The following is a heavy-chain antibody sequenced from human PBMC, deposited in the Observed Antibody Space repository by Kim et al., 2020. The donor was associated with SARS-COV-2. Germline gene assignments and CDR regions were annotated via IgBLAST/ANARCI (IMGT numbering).Heavy chain of an antibody. J-gene: IGHJ6*02. CDR1: GFTFSNAW. CDR2: IKSKTDGGTT. Sequence: GGSLRLSCAASGFTFSNAWMSWVRQAPGKGLEWVGRIKSKTDGGTTDYAAPVKGRFTISRDDSKNTLYLQMKSLKTEDTAVYYCTTLLRYFDWLAVKYYYYGMDVWGQGTTVTVSS. D-gene: IGHD3-9*01. CDR3: TTLLRYFDWLAVKYYYYGMDV. V-gene: IGHV3-15*01.